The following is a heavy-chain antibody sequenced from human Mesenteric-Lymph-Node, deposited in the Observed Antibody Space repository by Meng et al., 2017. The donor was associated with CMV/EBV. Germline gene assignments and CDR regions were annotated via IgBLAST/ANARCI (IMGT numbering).Heavy chain of an antibody. J-gene: IGHJ4*02. V-gene: IGHV1-8*01. CDR3: ARGLRIVGTALAF. D-gene: IGHD1-7*01. CDR2: VSPNSGHT. CDR1: GYSFTSHD. Sequence: ASVKVSCKASGYSFTSHDITWVRQAAGQGLEWMAWVSPNSGHTGSAQKFQGRVTMTRDTSINTAFMELSSLTSEDTAVYYCARGLRIVGTALAFWGQGTLVTVSS.